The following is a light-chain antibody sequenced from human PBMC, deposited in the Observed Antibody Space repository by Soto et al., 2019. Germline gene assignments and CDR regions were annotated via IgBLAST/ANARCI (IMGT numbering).Light chain of an antibody. CDR1: QSVNSNF. J-gene: IGKJ1*01. CDR2: GAS. V-gene: IGKV3-20*01. CDR3: RQCDASPPT. Sequence: EIVLTQSPGTLSLSPGERATLSCRASQSVNSNFLAWYQQKPGQAPRLLIYGASTRATGIPDRFTGSGSGTDFTLTISRLEPEDFAVYCCRQCDASPPTFGQGTKVEI.